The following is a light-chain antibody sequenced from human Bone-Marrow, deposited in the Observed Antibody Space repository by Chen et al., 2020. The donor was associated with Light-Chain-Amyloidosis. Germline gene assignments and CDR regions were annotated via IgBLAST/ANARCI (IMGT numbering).Light chain of an antibody. V-gene: IGLV1-44*01. Sequence: QSVLTQPPSASGTPGQRVPISCSGSSSNIGSNTVNWYQQLPGTAPKLLIYSNNQRPSGVRARFSASKSGPSASLAISGLQSEDEADYYCAAWDDSLNGLVFGGGTKLTVL. J-gene: IGLJ2*01. CDR1: SSNIGSNT. CDR2: SNN. CDR3: AAWDDSLNGLV.